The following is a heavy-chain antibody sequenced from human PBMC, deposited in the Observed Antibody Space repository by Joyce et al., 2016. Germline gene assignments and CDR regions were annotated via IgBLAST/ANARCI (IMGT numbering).Heavy chain of an antibody. Sequence: QVQLQESGPGLVKPSATLSLTCSVSGDSISQKYWNWIRQPPGKGLGWIGYIYFTGSTNYNPSLKSRVTMSVDTSKSQFSLTLTSVTSADTAVYYCARDDIDGYNYFEYWGQGILVTVSS. CDR2: IYFTGST. V-gene: IGHV4-59*13. CDR1: GDSISQKY. CDR3: ARDDIDGYNYFEY. D-gene: IGHD5-24*01. J-gene: IGHJ4*02.